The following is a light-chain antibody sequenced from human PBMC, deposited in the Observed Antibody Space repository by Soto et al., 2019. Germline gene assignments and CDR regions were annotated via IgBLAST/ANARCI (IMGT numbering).Light chain of an antibody. CDR3: QQYNSYSGT. J-gene: IGKJ1*01. Sequence: DIQMTQSPSTLSASVGDRVTMNCRASQTISSWLAWYQQKPGEAPKLLICDASTLQSGVPSRFSGSGSGTEFTLTISSLQPDDFASYYCQQYNSYSGTFGQGTTVE. V-gene: IGKV1-5*01. CDR1: QTISSW. CDR2: DAS.